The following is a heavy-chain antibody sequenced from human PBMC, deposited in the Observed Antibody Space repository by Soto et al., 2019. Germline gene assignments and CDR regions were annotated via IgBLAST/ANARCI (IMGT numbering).Heavy chain of an antibody. J-gene: IGHJ4*02. Sequence: AGGSLRLSCAASGFTFSSYGMHWVRQAPGKGLEWVAVISYDGSNKYYADSVKGRFTISRDNSKNTLYLQMNSLRAEDTAVYYCAVFCGGDCYPSVFDYWGQGTLVTVSS. CDR3: AVFCGGDCYPSVFDY. D-gene: IGHD2-21*02. CDR1: GFTFSSYG. CDR2: ISYDGSNK. V-gene: IGHV3-30*03.